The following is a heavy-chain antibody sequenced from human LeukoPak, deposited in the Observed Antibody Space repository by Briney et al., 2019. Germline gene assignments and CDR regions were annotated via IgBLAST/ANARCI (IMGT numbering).Heavy chain of an antibody. V-gene: IGHV4-34*01. CDR3: ARGPRYYDILTGYYIGPSFDY. Sequence: PSETLSLTCAVYGGSLSGYYWSWIRQPPGRGLEWIAEINHSGSTNYNPSLKSRVTISVDTSKNQFSLNLSSVTAADTAVYYCARGPRYYDILTGYYIGPSFDYWGQGTLVTVSS. CDR1: GGSLSGYY. J-gene: IGHJ4*02. CDR2: INHSGST. D-gene: IGHD3-9*01.